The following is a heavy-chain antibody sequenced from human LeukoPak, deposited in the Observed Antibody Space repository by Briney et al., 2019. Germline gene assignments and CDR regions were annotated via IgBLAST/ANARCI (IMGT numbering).Heavy chain of an antibody. V-gene: IGHV5-51*01. Sequence: GESLKISCKGSGYTFTSNWIAWVRQMPGKGLEWMGIIYPGDSDTRYSPSFQGRVTISADKSISTAYLQWSSLRASDSAMYYCARRVEGGKAFDYWGQGTLVTVSS. CDR1: GYTFTSNW. D-gene: IGHD4-23*01. CDR3: ARRVEGGKAFDY. J-gene: IGHJ4*02. CDR2: IYPGDSDT.